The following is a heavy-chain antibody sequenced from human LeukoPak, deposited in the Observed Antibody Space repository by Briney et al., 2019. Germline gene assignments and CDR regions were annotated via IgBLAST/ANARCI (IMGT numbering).Heavy chain of an antibody. D-gene: IGHD4/OR15-4a*01. V-gene: IGHV1-69*05. CDR3: ATKGAREALDY. CDR2: IIPIFGTA. CDR1: GGTFISYA. Sequence: GASVKVSCKASGGTFISYAISWVRQAPGQGLEWMGGIIPIFGTANYAQKFQGRVTITTDESTSTAYMELSSLRSEDTAVYYCATKGAREALDYWGQGTLVTVSS. J-gene: IGHJ4*02.